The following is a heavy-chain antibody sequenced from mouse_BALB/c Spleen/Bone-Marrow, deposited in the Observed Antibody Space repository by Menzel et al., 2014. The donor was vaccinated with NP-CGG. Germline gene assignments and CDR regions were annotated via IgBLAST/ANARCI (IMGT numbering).Heavy chain of an antibody. J-gene: IGHJ4*01. V-gene: IGHV5-6-4*01. CDR2: ISSGGSYT. CDR3: TRDGKGNYDYAMDY. D-gene: IGHD2-1*01. Sequence: EVHLVESGGGLVKPGGSLKLSRAASGFTFSSYTMSWVRPTPEKRLEWVATISSGGSYTYYPDSVKGRFTISRDNAKNTLYLQMSSLKSEDTAMYYCTRDGKGNYDYAMDYWGQGTSVTVSS. CDR1: GFTFSSYT.